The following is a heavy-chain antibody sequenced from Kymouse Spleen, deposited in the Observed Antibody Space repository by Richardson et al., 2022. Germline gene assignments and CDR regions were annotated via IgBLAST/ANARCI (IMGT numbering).Heavy chain of an antibody. D-gene: IGHD3-9*01. CDR2: IKQDGSEK. CDR3: ARLYYDILTGYPYYFDY. V-gene: IGHV3-7*01. CDR1: GFTFSSYW. Sequence: EVQLVESGGGLVQPGGSLRLSCAASGFTFSSYWMSWVRQAPGKGLEWVANIKQDGSEKYYVDSVKGRFTISRDNAKNSLYLQMNSLRAEDTAVYYCARLYYDILTGYPYYFDYWGQGTLVTVSS. J-gene: IGHJ4*02.